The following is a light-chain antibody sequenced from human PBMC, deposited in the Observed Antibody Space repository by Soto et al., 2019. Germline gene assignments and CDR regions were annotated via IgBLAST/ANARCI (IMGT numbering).Light chain of an antibody. CDR3: QQYET. CDR2: GTS. J-gene: IGKJ1*01. V-gene: IGKV3-15*01. Sequence: EIVMTQSPATLSVSPGERATLSCRASQSVGTNLAWYQQKPGQAPRLLIFGTSTRATGIPARFSGSGSGTDFTLTISSVQSDDFAVYYCQQYETFGQGTKVEF. CDR1: QSVGTN.